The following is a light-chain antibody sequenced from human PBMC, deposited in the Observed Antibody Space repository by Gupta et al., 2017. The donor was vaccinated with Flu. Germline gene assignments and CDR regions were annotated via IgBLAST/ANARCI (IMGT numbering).Light chain of an antibody. V-gene: IGLV3-25*02. CDR1: ALSKQY. Sequence: SDALTQPPSMSVSPGQTARITWFGDALSKQYAYWFQQKPGQAPQAIIFKDTERPSGIPARFSGTSSGTRVTLIISGVQVEDEADYYCKSADITGSFRVFGGGTKLTVL. CDR2: KDT. CDR3: KSADITGSFRV. J-gene: IGLJ3*02.